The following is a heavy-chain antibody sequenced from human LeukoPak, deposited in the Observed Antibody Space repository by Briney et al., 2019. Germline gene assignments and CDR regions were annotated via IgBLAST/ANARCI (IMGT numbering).Heavy chain of an antibody. Sequence: PGGSLRLSCAASGFTFSSYSMNWVRQAPGKGLEWVSSISSSSSYIYYADSVKDRFTISRDNAKNSLYLQMNSLRAEDTAVYYCAREVREYQLLGSIDYWGQGTLVTVSS. J-gene: IGHJ4*02. V-gene: IGHV3-21*01. D-gene: IGHD2-2*01. CDR3: AREVREYQLLGSIDY. CDR2: ISSSSSYI. CDR1: GFTFSSYS.